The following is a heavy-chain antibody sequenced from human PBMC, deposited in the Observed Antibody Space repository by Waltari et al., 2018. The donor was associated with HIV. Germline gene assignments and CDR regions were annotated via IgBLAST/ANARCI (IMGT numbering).Heavy chain of an antibody. CDR1: VFPLSDFS. CDR3: ARDQWISAMDV. CDR2: ISSSGVTI. V-gene: IGHV3-48*01. J-gene: IGHJ6*02. D-gene: IGHD2-2*03. Sequence: QLVESGGVLFQPGGPLRLSCAASVFPLSDFSMNWVRQATGRGLEWVSHISSSGVTIYYADSVKGRFTISRDNAKNSLFLQMNSLRAEDTAVYYCARDQWISAMDVWGRGTTVTVSS.